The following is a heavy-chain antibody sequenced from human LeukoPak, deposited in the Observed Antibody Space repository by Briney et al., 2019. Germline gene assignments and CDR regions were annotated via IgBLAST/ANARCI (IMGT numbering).Heavy chain of an antibody. Sequence: GGSLRLSCAASGFTLRTYAMHWVRQAPGKGLEWVAVISYDGSDKYYADSVKGRFTISRDNSENSLYLQMNSLRAEDTAVYYCARVSAAVTGVFDYWGQGTLVTVSS. J-gene: IGHJ4*02. CDR1: GFTLRTYA. CDR3: ARVSAAVTGVFDY. D-gene: IGHD6-19*01. V-gene: IGHV3-30-3*01. CDR2: ISYDGSDK.